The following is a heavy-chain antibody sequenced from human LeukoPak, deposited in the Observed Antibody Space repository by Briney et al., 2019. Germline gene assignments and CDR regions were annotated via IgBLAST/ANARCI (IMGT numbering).Heavy chain of an antibody. J-gene: IGHJ6*03. V-gene: IGHV3-23*01. CDR3: ARGASRIEARPWNYYYYMDV. Sequence: GGSLRLSCAASGFTFSNYAMSWVRQAPGKGLEWVSTIDYSGGSTYYADSVKGRFTISRDNSKNTLYMQMNSLRAEDTAIYYCARGASRIEARPWNYYYYMDVWGKGTAVTVSS. CDR1: GFTFSNYA. D-gene: IGHD6-6*01. CDR2: IDYSGGST.